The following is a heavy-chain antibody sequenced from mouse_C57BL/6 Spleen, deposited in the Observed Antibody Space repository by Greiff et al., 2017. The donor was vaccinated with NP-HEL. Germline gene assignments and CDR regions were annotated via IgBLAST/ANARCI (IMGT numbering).Heavy chain of an antibody. J-gene: IGHJ2*01. CDR1: GYTFTDYY. CDR3: ARDITTVVDGGNYFDY. CDR2: INPYNGGT. Sequence: EVQLQQSGPVLVKPGASVKMSCKASGYTFTDYYMNWVKQSHGKSLEWIGVINPYNGGTSYNQKFKGKATLTVDKSSSTAYMELNSLTSEDSAVYYCARDITTVVDGGNYFDYWGQGTTLTVSS. D-gene: IGHD1-1*01. V-gene: IGHV1-19*01.